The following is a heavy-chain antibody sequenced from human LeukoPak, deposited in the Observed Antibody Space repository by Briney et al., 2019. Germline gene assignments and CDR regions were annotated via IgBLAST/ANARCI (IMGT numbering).Heavy chain of an antibody. CDR3: ARVGGGEQLVLGDY. CDR1: GFTFSTYN. CDR2: ISSSSTTI. V-gene: IGHV3-48*02. D-gene: IGHD6-13*01. J-gene: IGHJ4*02. Sequence: GGSLRLSCAASGFTFSTYNMNWVRQAPGKGLEWVSYISSSSTTIYNADSVKGRFTISRDNAKNSLYLQMDSLRDEDTAVYYCARVGGGEQLVLGDYWGQGALVTVSS.